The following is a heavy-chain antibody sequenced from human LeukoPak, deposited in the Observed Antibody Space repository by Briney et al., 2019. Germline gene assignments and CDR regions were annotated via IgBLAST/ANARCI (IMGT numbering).Heavy chain of an antibody. Sequence: GGSLRLSCAASGFTFSSYEMNWVRQAPGKGLEWVSYISSSGSTIYYADSVKGRFTISRDNAKNSLYLQMNSLRAEDTAVYYCAREGSYYSDAFDIWRQGTMVTVSS. CDR3: AREGSYYSDAFDI. D-gene: IGHD1-26*01. CDR2: ISSSGSTI. V-gene: IGHV3-48*03. J-gene: IGHJ3*02. CDR1: GFTFSSYE.